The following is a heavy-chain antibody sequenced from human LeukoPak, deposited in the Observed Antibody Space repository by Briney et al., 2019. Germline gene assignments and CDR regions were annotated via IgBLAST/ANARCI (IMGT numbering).Heavy chain of an antibody. D-gene: IGHD6-19*01. Sequence: ASVKVSCKASGYTLSNYGSSWVRHAPGQGLEWMGWISTYSGDTHYPQKFQGRVTMTTDTSTSTVYMELTSPRFDDTAVYYCARDSRGWYDNFHAFDMWGQGTMVTVSS. CDR2: ISTYSGDT. V-gene: IGHV1-18*01. CDR3: ARDSRGWYDNFHAFDM. J-gene: IGHJ3*02. CDR1: GYTLSNYG.